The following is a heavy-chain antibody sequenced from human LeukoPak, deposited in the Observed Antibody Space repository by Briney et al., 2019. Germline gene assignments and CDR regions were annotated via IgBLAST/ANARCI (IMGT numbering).Heavy chain of an antibody. V-gene: IGHV1-69*02. CDR3: ARPAYYDSSGYVIDY. J-gene: IGHJ4*02. Sequence: ASVKVSCKASGGTFSSYTISWVRQAPGQGLEWMGRIIPILGIANYAQKFQGRVTMTTDTSTSTAYMELRSLRSDDTAVYYCARPAYYDSSGYVIDYWGQGTLVTVSS. CDR1: GGTFSSYT. CDR2: IIPILGIA. D-gene: IGHD3-22*01.